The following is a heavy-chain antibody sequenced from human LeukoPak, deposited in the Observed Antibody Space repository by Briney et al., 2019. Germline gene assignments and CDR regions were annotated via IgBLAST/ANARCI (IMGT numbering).Heavy chain of an antibody. CDR2: ISWNSGSI. V-gene: IGHV3-9*01. D-gene: IGHD3-16*01. CDR1: GFTFDDYA. J-gene: IGHJ4*02. Sequence: GRSLRLSCAASGFTFDDYAMHWVRHAXXXXXEWVSGISWNSGSIGYADSVKGRFTISRDNAKNSLYLQMNSLRAEDTALYYCAKESGEYYFDYWGQGTLVTVSS. CDR3: AKESGEYYFDY.